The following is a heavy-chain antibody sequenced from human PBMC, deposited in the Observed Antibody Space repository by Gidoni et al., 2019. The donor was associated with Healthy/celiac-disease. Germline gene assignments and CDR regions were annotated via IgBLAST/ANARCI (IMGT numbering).Heavy chain of an antibody. CDR3: AKAFAVRGATPDYYYYYGMDV. D-gene: IGHD3-10*01. J-gene: IGHJ6*02. V-gene: IGHV3-23*04. CDR2: ISGSGGST. Sequence: EVQLVESGGGLVQPGGSLRLSCAASGFTFSSYAMSWVRQAPGKGLEWVSAISGSGGSTYYADSVKGRFTISRDNSKNTLYLQMNSLRAEDTAVYYCAKAFAVRGATPDYYYYYGMDVWGQGTTVTVSS. CDR1: GFTFSSYA.